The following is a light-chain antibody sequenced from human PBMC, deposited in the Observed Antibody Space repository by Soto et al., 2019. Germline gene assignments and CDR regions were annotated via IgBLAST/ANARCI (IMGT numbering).Light chain of an antibody. V-gene: IGKV1-5*03. CDR1: QSISVW. CDR2: KAS. CDR3: QQYNSYSPT. Sequence: DLLMTQAPSTLSASVGDRVTITCRASQSISVWLAWYQQKAGKAPNLLIYKASRLESGVPSRFSVIVSETEVTITISGLQPGDAETYDGQQYNSYSPTFGQGTRLEIK. J-gene: IGKJ5*01.